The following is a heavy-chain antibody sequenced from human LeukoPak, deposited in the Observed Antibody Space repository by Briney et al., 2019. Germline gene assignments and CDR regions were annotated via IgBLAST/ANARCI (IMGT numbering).Heavy chain of an antibody. CDR1: GGTFSSYA. Sequence: ASVKVSCKASGGTFSSYAISWVRQAPGQGLEWMGGIIPIFGTANYAQKFQGRVTITTDESTSTAYMELSSLRSEDTAVYYCARSGIYGNYPSDYWGQGTLVTVSS. CDR2: IIPIFGTA. D-gene: IGHD4-11*01. V-gene: IGHV1-69*05. CDR3: ARSGIYGNYPSDY. J-gene: IGHJ4*02.